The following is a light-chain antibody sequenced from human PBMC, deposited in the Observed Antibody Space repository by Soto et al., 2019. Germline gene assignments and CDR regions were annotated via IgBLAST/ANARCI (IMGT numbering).Light chain of an antibody. J-gene: IGLJ1*01. CDR1: RSDVGVYNY. V-gene: IGLV2-11*01. Sequence: QSALTQPRSVSGSPGQSVTISCTRTRSDVGVYNYVSWYQQYPGKAPKIMIYDVSKRPPGVPDRFSGSKSENTASLTISGLQAEDEADYYCCSYAGSYTFVFGIGTKVTVL. CDR3: CSYAGSYTFV. CDR2: DVS.